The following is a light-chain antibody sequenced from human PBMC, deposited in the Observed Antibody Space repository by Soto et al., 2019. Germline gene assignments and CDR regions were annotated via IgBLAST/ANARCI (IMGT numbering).Light chain of an antibody. Sequence: QSVLTQPPSVSAAPGQKVTISCSGSSSNIEKDYVSWYQHLPGTAPKLLIYENNKRPSGIPDRFSGSKSGTSATLDITGLQTGDEADYYCGTWDSSLSVGVFGGGTKLTVL. CDR2: ENN. CDR3: GTWDSSLSVGV. V-gene: IGLV1-51*02. J-gene: IGLJ2*01. CDR1: SSNIEKDY.